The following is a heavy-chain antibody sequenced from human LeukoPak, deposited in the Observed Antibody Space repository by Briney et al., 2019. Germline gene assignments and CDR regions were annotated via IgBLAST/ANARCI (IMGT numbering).Heavy chain of an antibody. J-gene: IGHJ6*03. D-gene: IGHD4-23*01. CDR3: AKVSGGNFFYYYYMDV. V-gene: IGHV3-23*01. CDR1: RFTFSSYA. Sequence: GGSLRLSCAASRFTFSSYAMSWVRQAPGKGLEWVSAISGSGGSTYYADSVKGRFTISRDNSKNTLYLQMNSLRAEDTAVYYCAKVSGGNFFYYYYMDVWGKGTTVTVSS. CDR2: ISGSGGST.